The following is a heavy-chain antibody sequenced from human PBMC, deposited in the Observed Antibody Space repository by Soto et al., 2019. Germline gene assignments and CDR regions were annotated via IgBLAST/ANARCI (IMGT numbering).Heavy chain of an antibody. CDR2: IRSKANSYAT. D-gene: IGHD6-13*01. CDR3: NRSVQARGSSYYYYYMDV. CDR1: GFTFSGSA. Sequence: GGSLRLSCAASGFTFSGSAMHWVRQASGKGLEWVGRIRSKANSYATAYAASVKGRFTISRDDSKNTAYLQMNSLKTEDTAVYYCNRSVQARGSSYYYYYMDVWGKGTTVTVSS. V-gene: IGHV3-73*01. J-gene: IGHJ6*03.